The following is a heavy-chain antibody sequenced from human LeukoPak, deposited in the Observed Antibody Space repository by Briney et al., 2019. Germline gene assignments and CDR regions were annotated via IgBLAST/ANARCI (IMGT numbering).Heavy chain of an antibody. D-gene: IGHD6-13*01. V-gene: IGHV3-74*01. Sequence: GGSLRLSCAASGFTFSSYWMHWVRQAPGKGLVWVSRINSDGSSTSYADSVKGRFTISRDNAKNTLYLQMNSLRAEDTAVYYCARERIAAAGIDYWGQGTLVTVSS. CDR2: INSDGSST. J-gene: IGHJ4*02. CDR3: ARERIAAAGIDY. CDR1: GFTFSSYW.